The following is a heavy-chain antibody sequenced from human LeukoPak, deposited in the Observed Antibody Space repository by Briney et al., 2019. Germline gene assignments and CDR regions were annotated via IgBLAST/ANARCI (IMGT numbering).Heavy chain of an antibody. J-gene: IGHJ4*02. V-gene: IGHV3-20*04. CDR3: ASHYDFWSDVDY. D-gene: IGHD3-3*01. CDR2: INWNGGST. CDR1: GFTFDDYA. Sequence: PGGSLRLSCAASGFTFDDYAMHWVRQAPGKGLEWVSGINWNGGSTGYADSVKGRFTISRDNAKNSLYLQMNSLRAEDTALYYCASHYDFWSDVDYWGQGTLVTVSS.